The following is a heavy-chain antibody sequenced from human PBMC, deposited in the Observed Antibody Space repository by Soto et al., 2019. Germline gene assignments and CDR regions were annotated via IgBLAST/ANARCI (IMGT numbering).Heavy chain of an antibody. Sequence: QVQLVQSGAEVKKPGASVKVSCKASGYTFTSYGISWVRQAPGQGLEWMGWISAHNGNTNHAQKLKGRGTMTRDTATSTAYMELRSLRSDDPAVYYCARDAAVGLFDYWGQRTLVTVSS. V-gene: IGHV1-18*01. J-gene: IGHJ4*02. CDR2: ISAHNGNT. D-gene: IGHD6-19*01. CDR3: ARDAAVGLFDY. CDR1: GYTFTSYG.